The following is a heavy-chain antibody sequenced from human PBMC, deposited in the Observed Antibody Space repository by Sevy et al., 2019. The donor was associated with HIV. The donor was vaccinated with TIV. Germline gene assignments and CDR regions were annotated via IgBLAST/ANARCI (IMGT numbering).Heavy chain of an antibody. CDR1: SSYA. J-gene: IGHJ4*02. Sequence: GGSLRLSCAASSSYAMSWVRQAPGKGLEWVSHISNSGGKTYYADSVKGRFTVSRDNFKNTLFLQMNSLRAEDTAFYYCARVNDIWDYFHYWGQGALVTVSS. V-gene: IGHV3-23*01. CDR3: ARVNDIWDYFHY. D-gene: IGHD3-9*01. CDR2: ISNSGGKT.